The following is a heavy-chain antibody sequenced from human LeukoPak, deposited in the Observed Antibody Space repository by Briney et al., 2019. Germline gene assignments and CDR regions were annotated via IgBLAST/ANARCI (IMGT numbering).Heavy chain of an antibody. CDR3: ARDSGNYYSNAFDI. V-gene: IGHV4-59*01. J-gene: IGHJ3*02. D-gene: IGHD1-26*01. Sequence: SETLSLTCTVSGGSIGSYYWSWIRQPPGKGLEWIGYIYYSGSTNYNPSLKSRVTISVDTSKNQFSLKLSSVTAADTAVYYCARDSGNYYSNAFDIWGQGTMVTVSS. CDR1: GGSIGSYY. CDR2: IYYSGST.